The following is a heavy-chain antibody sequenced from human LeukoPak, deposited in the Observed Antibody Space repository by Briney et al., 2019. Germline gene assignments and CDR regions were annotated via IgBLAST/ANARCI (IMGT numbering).Heavy chain of an antibody. D-gene: IGHD5-18*01. V-gene: IGHV3-23*01. CDR3: AKDSVDTAMVPTNYYYYYYVDV. J-gene: IGHJ6*03. CDR2: ISGSGDST. Sequence: PGGSLTLSCAASGFTFSSYAMSWVRQAPGKGLEWVSAISGSGDSTYYADSVKGRFTISRDNSKNTLYLQMNSLRAEDTAVYYCAKDSVDTAMVPTNYYYYYYVDVWGKGTTVTVSS. CDR1: GFTFSSYA.